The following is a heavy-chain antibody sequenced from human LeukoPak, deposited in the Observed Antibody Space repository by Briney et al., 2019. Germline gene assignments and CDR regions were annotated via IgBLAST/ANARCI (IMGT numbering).Heavy chain of an antibody. Sequence: GASVKVSGKAFGYPFTGNYWTWVGQAPGQGLKGMGWINPNSGGTNYAQKFQGRVTMTRDTSISTTYMELSRLRSDDTAVYYCARPSSGWYGPYYFDYWGQGTLVTVSS. CDR3: ARPSSGWYGPYYFDY. V-gene: IGHV1-2*02. CDR1: GYPFTGNY. D-gene: IGHD6-19*01. CDR2: INPNSGGT. J-gene: IGHJ4*02.